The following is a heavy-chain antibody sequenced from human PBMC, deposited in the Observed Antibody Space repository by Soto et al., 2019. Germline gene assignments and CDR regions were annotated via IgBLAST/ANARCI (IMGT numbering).Heavy chain of an antibody. CDR1: GFTFSSYS. D-gene: IGHD6-13*01. V-gene: IGHV3-21*01. Sequence: EVQLVESGGGLVKPGGSLRLSCAASGFTFSSYSMNWVRQAPGKGLEWVSAISSSSSYIYYADSVKGRFTISRDNAKNSLYLQRNSLRAEDKAVYYCARGRGAAGTDSVQYYGMDVWGQGTTVTVSS. CDR2: ISSSSSYI. J-gene: IGHJ6*02. CDR3: ARGRGAAGTDSVQYYGMDV.